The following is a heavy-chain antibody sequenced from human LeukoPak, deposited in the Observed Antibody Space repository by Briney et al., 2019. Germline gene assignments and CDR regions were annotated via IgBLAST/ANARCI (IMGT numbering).Heavy chain of an antibody. CDR2: ISTSSTTI. Sequence: GGSLRLSCTASGFTFSSYSMNWVRQAPGKGLEWVSYISTSSTTIYYADSVKGRFTISRDNVKNSVYLQMNSLRDEDTAVYYCARWTDSGYDLSIDHWGQGTLVTVSS. D-gene: IGHD5-12*01. J-gene: IGHJ4*02. CDR3: ARWTDSGYDLSIDH. V-gene: IGHV3-48*02. CDR1: GFTFSSYS.